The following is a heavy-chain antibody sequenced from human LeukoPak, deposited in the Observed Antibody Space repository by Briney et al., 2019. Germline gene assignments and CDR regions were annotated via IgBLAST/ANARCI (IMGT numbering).Heavy chain of an antibody. Sequence: GGSLRLSCAASGFTFSSYSMNWVRQAPGKGLEWVSSISSSSSYIYYADSVKGRFTISRDNAKNSLYLQMNSLRAEDTAVYYCASGHDFWSGYSPYYYYYMDVWGKGTTVTVSS. J-gene: IGHJ6*03. CDR3: ASGHDFWSGYSPYYYYYMDV. D-gene: IGHD3-3*01. CDR1: GFTFSSYS. V-gene: IGHV3-21*01. CDR2: ISSSSSYI.